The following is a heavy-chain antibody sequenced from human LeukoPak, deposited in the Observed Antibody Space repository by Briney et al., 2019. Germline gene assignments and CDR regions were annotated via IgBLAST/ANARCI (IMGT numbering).Heavy chain of an antibody. Sequence: SETLSLTYTVSGGSISSSNYYWGWIRQPPGKGLEWIGSIYYSGSTYYNPSLKSRVTISVDTSKNQFSLKLNSVTAADTAVYYCARRRIVATIDYWGQGTLVTVSS. CDR3: ARRRIVATIDY. V-gene: IGHV4-39*01. D-gene: IGHD5-12*01. CDR2: IYYSGST. J-gene: IGHJ4*02. CDR1: GGSISSSNYY.